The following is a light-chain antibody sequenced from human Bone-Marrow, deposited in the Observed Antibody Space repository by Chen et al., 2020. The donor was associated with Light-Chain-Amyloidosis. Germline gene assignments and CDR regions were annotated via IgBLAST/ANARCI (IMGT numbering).Light chain of an antibody. J-gene: IGLJ3*02. Sequence: QSALTQPRSVSGSPGQSVAISCTGTSSDVGGYDYVSWYQQHPGKAPKFMIYDVSKRPSGVPDRCSGSKSGNTASLTISGLQAEDEADYYCCSYAGSYTWVFGGGTKLTVL. CDR1: SSDVGGYDY. CDR2: DVS. V-gene: IGLV2-11*01. CDR3: CSYAGSYTWV.